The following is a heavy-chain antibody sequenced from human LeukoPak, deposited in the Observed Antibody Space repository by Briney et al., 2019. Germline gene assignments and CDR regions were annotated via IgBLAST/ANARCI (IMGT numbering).Heavy chain of an antibody. Sequence: SETLSLTCTVSGGSISSSSYNWGWIRQPPGKGLEWIGSIYYSGTTYYNTSLKSRVSISVDTSNNQFSLKLSSVTAADTAVYYCARRGYDSSGYYYLVWGQGTLVTVSS. CDR2: IYYSGTT. J-gene: IGHJ4*02. CDR1: GGSISSSSYN. V-gene: IGHV4-39*01. D-gene: IGHD3-22*01. CDR3: ARRGYDSSGYYYLV.